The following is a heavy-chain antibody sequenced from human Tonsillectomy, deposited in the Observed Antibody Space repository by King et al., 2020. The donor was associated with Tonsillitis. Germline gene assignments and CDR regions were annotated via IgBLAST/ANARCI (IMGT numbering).Heavy chain of an antibody. D-gene: IGHD3-10*01. CDR2: ISSSSSYI. CDR3: ARGIIRGGDYYYYYGMDV. V-gene: IGHV3-21*01. CDR1: GFTFSSYS. Sequence: VQLVESGGGLVKPGGSLRLSCAASGFTFSSYSMNWVRQAPGKGLEWVSSISSSSSYIYYADSVKGRFTISRDNAKNSLYLQMYSLRAEDTAVYYCARGIIRGGDYYYYYGMDVWGQGTTVTVSS. J-gene: IGHJ6*02.